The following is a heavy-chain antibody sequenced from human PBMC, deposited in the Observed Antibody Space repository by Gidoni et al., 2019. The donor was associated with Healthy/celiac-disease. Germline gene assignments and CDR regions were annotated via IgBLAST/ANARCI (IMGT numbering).Heavy chain of an antibody. CDR1: GYSFTSYW. D-gene: IGHD2-8*01. Sequence: EVQLVQSGAEVKKPGESLRISCKGSGYSFTSYWISWVRQMPGKGLEWMGRIDPSDSYTNYSPSFQGHVTISADKSISTAYLQWSSLKASDTAMYYCARAIYCTNGVCQNEPDQYFQHWGQGTLVTVSS. V-gene: IGHV5-10-1*03. CDR3: ARAIYCTNGVCQNEPDQYFQH. J-gene: IGHJ1*01. CDR2: IDPSDSYT.